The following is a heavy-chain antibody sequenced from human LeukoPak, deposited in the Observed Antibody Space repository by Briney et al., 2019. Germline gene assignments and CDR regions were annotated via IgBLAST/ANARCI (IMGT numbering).Heavy chain of an antibody. CDR2: ISYDGSNK. J-gene: IGHJ3*02. CDR1: GFTFSSYA. D-gene: IGHD1-26*01. CDR3: ARGATKGPDAFDI. Sequence: GGSLRLSCAASGFTFSSYAMHWVRQAPGKGLEWVAVISYDGSNKYYADSAKGRFTISRDNSKNTLYLQMNSLRAEDTAVYYCARGATKGPDAFDIWGQGTMVTVSS. V-gene: IGHV3-30-3*01.